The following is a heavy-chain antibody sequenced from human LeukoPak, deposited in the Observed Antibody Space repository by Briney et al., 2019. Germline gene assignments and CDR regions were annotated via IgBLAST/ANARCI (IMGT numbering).Heavy chain of an antibody. CDR3: VSSYETY. CDR2: INSDGSWT. J-gene: IGHJ4*02. D-gene: IGHD2-2*01. Sequence: PGGSLRLSCAASGNYWMHWVRQAPGKGLVWVSHINSDGSWTSYADSVNARFNISKDNAKNTVYLQMNNLTVEDTAVYYCVSSYETYWGRGTLVTVSS. CDR1: GNYW. V-gene: IGHV3-74*01.